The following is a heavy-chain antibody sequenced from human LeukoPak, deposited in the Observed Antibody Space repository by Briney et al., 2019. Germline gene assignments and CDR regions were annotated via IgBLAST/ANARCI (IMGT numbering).Heavy chain of an antibody. CDR2: ISSSSSYI. V-gene: IGHV3-21*04. J-gene: IGHJ4*02. CDR3: AKDERPYYDFWSGYY. D-gene: IGHD3-3*01. Sequence: GGSLRLSCAASGFTFSSYSMNWVRQAPGKGLEWVSSISSSSSYIYYADSVKGRFTISRDNAKNSLYLQMNSLRAEDTAVYYCAKDERPYYDFWSGYYWGQGTLVTVSS. CDR1: GFTFSSYS.